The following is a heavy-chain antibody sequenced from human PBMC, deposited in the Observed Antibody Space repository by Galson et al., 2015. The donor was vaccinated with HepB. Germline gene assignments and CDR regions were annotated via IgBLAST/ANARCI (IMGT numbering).Heavy chain of an antibody. CDR3: ARVGGETNYDFWSGYYTAPDYSFDY. J-gene: IGHJ4*02. V-gene: IGHV7-4-1*02. D-gene: IGHD3-3*01. Sequence: SVKVSCKASGYTFTSYAMNWVRQAPGQGLEWMGWINTNTGNPTYAQGFTGRFVFSLDTSVSTAYLQISSLKAEDTAVYYCARVGGETNYDFWSGYYTAPDYSFDYWCQGTLVTVSS. CDR1: GYTFTSYA. CDR2: INTNTGNP.